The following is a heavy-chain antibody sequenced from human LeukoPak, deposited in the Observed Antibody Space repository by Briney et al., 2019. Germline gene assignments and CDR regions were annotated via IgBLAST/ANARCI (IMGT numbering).Heavy chain of an antibody. CDR3: ASFQRLRWYPEFDY. CDR2: IIPMFGTA. D-gene: IGHD4-23*01. Sequence: ASVKVSCKASGGTFSSYAISWVRQAPGQGLEWMGGIIPMFGTANYTQKVQGRVTITADESTSTAYMELSSVTAADTAVYYCASFQRLRWYPEFDYWGQGTLVTVSS. CDR1: GGTFSSYA. J-gene: IGHJ4*02. V-gene: IGHV1-69*13.